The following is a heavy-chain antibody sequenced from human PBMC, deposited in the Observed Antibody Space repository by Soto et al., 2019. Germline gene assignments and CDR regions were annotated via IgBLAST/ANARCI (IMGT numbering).Heavy chain of an antibody. CDR2: INHSGST. Sequence: PSETLSLTCAVYGGSFSGYYWSWIRQPPGKGLEWIGEINHSGSTNYNPSLKSRVTISVDTSKNQFSLKLSSVTAADTAVYYCAKSHIAAAGTGRAFDYWGQGXLVTVYS. V-gene: IGHV4-34*01. J-gene: IGHJ4*02. CDR3: AKSHIAAAGTGRAFDY. CDR1: GGSFSGYY. D-gene: IGHD6-13*01.